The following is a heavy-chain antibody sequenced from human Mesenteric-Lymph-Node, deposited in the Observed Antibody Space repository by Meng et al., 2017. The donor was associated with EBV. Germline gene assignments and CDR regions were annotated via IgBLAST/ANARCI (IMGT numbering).Heavy chain of an antibody. CDR1: GFTFNIYD. V-gene: IGHV3-23*01. J-gene: IGHJ4*02. CDR3: SNLPYSY. CDR2: ISGSGGTT. D-gene: IGHD4-11*01. Sequence: EVNRLGSGGGLVPPVGSLVLSCAAAGFTFNIYDITWGRQAPGRGLVWVSGISGSGGTTYYADSVKGRFSISRDNSGNTVYLQMSSLRAEDTAVYYCSNLPYSYWGQGTLVTVSS.